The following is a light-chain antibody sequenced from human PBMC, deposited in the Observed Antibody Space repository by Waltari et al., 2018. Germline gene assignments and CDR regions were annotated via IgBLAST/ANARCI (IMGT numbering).Light chain of an antibody. CDR2: GAT. CDR3: QLYGGSPRT. V-gene: IGKV3-20*01. CDR1: QSISSSY. J-gene: IGKJ1*01. Sequence: EIVLTQSPGTLSLSPGERASLSCRASQSISSSYLAWYQQKPGQAPRRLIYGATNRATGIPDRFSGSGSGTDFTLTISRLDPEDIAVYYCQLYGGSPRTFGPGTKLEIK.